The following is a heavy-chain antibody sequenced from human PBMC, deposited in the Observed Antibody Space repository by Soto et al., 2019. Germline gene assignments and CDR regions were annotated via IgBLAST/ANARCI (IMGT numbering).Heavy chain of an antibody. Sequence: ASVKVSCKASRYTFTSYTMHWVRQAPGQRLEWMGWIDAGTGDTKYSQKFQGRISITRDTSASTAYMELSSLTFDDTAVYYCAGAAKKRRQSDYFNYWGQGTLVTVSS. CDR2: IDAGTGDT. CDR3: AGAAKKRRQSDYFNY. V-gene: IGHV1-3*01. D-gene: IGHD6-25*01. CDR1: RYTFTSYT. J-gene: IGHJ4*02.